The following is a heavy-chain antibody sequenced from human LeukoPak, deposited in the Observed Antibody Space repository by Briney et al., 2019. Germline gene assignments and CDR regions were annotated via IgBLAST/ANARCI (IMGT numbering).Heavy chain of an antibody. D-gene: IGHD6-19*01. CDR2: IYHSGST. V-gene: IGHV4-4*02. CDR1: GGSISSSNW. J-gene: IGHJ4*02. CDR3: AREYTLYRSGWFLDY. Sequence: SETLSLTCAVSGGSISSSNWWSWVRQPPGKGLEWIGEIYHSGSTNYNPSLKSRVTISVDKSKNQFSLKLSSVTAADTAVYYCAREYTLYRSGWFLDYWGQGTVVTVSS.